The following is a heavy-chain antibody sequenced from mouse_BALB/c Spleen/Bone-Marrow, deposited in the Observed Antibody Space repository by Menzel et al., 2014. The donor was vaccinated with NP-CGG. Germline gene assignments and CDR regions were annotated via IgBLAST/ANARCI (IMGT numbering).Heavy chain of an antibody. J-gene: IGHJ3*01. CDR2: IWGGGST. CDR1: GFSLSRYG. Sequence: VKLMESGPGLVAPSQSLSITCTVSGFSLSRYGVHWVRQPPGKGLEWLGMIWGGGSTDYNSALKSRLSISKDNSKSQVFLKMNSLQTDDTAMYYCARTGNSPAWFAYWGQGTLVTVSA. CDR3: ARTGNSPAWFAY. D-gene: IGHD2-1*01. V-gene: IGHV2-6-4*01.